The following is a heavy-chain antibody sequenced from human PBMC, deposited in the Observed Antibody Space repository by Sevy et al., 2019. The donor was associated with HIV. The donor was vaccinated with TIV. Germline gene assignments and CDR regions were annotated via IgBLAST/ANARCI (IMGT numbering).Heavy chain of an antibody. D-gene: IGHD3-16*02. CDR2: ISAYNGNT. Sequence: ASVKVSCKASGYTFTSYGISWVRQAPGQGLEWMGWISAYNGNTNYAQKLQGRVTMTTDTSTSTGYMELRSLRSDDTAVSYCACAPPSGRLRLGELSPPSDYWGQGTLVTVSS. J-gene: IGHJ4*02. CDR1: GYTFTSYG. CDR3: ACAPPSGRLRLGELSPPSDY. V-gene: IGHV1-18*01.